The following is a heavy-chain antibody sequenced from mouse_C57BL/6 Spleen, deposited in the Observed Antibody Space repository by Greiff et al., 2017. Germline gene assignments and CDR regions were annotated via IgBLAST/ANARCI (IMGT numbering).Heavy chain of an antibody. V-gene: IGHV5-4*03. CDR2: ISDGGSYT. CDR1: GFTFSSYA. J-gene: IGHJ2*01. D-gene: IGHD5-5*01. CDR3: SRAPDYQRYYFDY. Sequence: EVKLMESGGGLVKPGGSLKLSCAASGFTFSSYAMSWVRQTPEKRLAWVATISDGGSYTYYPDNVKGRFTISRDNTKYNLYLQMSHLKSEDTAMYYCSRAPDYQRYYFDYWGQGTTLTVSS.